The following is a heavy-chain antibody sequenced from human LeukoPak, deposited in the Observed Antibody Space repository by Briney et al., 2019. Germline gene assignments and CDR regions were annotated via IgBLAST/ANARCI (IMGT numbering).Heavy chain of an antibody. CDR1: GGSISSYY. D-gene: IGHD3-10*01. CDR3: ARDYYGSGSYDY. Sequence: SETLSLTCTVSGGSISSYYWSWIRQPAGKGLEWIGRIDTSGNTNYNPSLKSRVTISVDKSKNQFPLKLSSVTAADTAVYYCARDYYGSGSYDYWGQGTLVTVSS. CDR2: IDTSGNT. J-gene: IGHJ4*02. V-gene: IGHV4-4*07.